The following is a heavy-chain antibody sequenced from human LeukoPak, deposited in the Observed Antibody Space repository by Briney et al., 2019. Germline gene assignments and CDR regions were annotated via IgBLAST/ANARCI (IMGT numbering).Heavy chain of an antibody. J-gene: IGHJ4*02. CDR2: IYWDDDK. V-gene: IGHV2-5*02. Sequence: KESGPTLVKPTQTLTLTCTFSGFSLSTRGVGVGWIRQPPGKALEWLALIYWDDDKRYSPSLKSRLTITKDTSKNQVVLTMTNMDPVDTATYYCAHLNCSSTSCQGVYFDYWGQGTLVTVSS. D-gene: IGHD2-2*01. CDR3: AHLNCSSTSCQGVYFDY. CDR1: GFSLSTRGVG.